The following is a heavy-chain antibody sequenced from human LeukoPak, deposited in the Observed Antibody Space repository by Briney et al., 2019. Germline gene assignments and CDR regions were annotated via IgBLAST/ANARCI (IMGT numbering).Heavy chain of an antibody. V-gene: IGHV3-53*01. D-gene: IGHD5-24*01. Sequence: PGGSLRLSCAASGFTVSSNYMSWVRQAPGKGLEWVSVIYSGGSTYYADSVKGRFTNSRDNSKNTLYLQMNSLRAEDTAVYYCARDFLGMATDYWGQGTLVTVSS. CDR3: ARDFLGMATDY. CDR1: GFTVSSNY. J-gene: IGHJ4*02. CDR2: IYSGGST.